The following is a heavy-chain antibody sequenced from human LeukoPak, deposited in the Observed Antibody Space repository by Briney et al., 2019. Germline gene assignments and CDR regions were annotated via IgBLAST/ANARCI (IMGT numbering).Heavy chain of an antibody. CDR3: ARGRLGTYDY. D-gene: IGHD7-27*01. Sequence: SQTLSLTCALSGDSVSSVSVVWNWIRQSPSRGLEWLGKTYYRSKWYNDYAVSVKSRITINPDTSKNQFSLQLDSVTPEDTAVYYCARGRLGTYDYWGQGTLVTVSS. CDR2: TYYRSKWYN. CDR1: GDSVSSVSVV. J-gene: IGHJ4*02. V-gene: IGHV6-1*01.